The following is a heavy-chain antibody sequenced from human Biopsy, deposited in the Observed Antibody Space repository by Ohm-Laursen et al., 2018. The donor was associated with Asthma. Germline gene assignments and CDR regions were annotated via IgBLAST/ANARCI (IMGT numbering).Heavy chain of an antibody. CDR3: ARSAETYSGFDSNYYGMDV. CDR1: GYNFISFA. D-gene: IGHD5-12*01. V-gene: IGHV1-3*04. Sequence: ASVKVSCKASGYNFISFAIHWVRQAPGQRLKWMGWVNTGNGDTKYSQKFQGRVSITRDTSATTAYLEVSSLTSEDTAVYYCARSAETYSGFDSNYYGMDVWGQGTRVTVSS. CDR2: VNTGNGDT. J-gene: IGHJ6*02.